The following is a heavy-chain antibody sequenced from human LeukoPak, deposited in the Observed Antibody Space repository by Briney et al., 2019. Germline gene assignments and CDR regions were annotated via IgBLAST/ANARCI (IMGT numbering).Heavy chain of an antibody. Sequence: PGGSLRLSCAASGFIFTTYAMIWLRQAPGKGLEWVSTISGGGGSTFYADSVKGRFTTFRVNSKNTLYLQMNSLRAEDTAIYYCAKDMSDYTNFPDVWGQGTTVTVSS. D-gene: IGHD4-11*01. J-gene: IGHJ6*02. CDR1: GFIFTTYA. V-gene: IGHV3-23*01. CDR3: AKDMSDYTNFPDV. CDR2: ISGGGGST.